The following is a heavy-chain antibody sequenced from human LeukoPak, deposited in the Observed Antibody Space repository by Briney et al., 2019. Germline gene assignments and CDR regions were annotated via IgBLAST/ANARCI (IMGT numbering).Heavy chain of an antibody. CDR2: ISWNSGSI. D-gene: IGHD5-24*01. J-gene: IGHJ4*02. CDR3: AKDRRRDGYNRPYFDY. Sequence: GGSLRLSCAASGFTFDDYAMHWVRQAPGKGLEWVSGISWNSGSIGYADSVKGRFTISRDNAKNSLYLQMNSLRAEDTALYYCAKDRRRDGYNRPYFDYWGQGTLVTVSS. CDR1: GFTFDDYA. V-gene: IGHV3-9*01.